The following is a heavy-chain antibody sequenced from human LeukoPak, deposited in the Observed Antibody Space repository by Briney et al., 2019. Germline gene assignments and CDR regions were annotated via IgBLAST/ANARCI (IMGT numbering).Heavy chain of an antibody. CDR1: GFTFSSYA. V-gene: IGHV3-30*04. CDR2: ISYDGSNK. J-gene: IGHJ4*02. Sequence: PGRSLRLSCAASGFTFSSYAMRWVRQAPGKGLEWVAVISYDGSNKYYADSVKGRFTISRDNSKNTLYLQMNSLRAEDTAVYYCARDSANDEVPSHFDYWGQGTLVTVSS. D-gene: IGHD1-1*01. CDR3: ARDSANDEVPSHFDY.